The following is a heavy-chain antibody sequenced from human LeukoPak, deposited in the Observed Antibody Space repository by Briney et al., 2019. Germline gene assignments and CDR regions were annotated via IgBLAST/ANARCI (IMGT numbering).Heavy chain of an antibody. CDR1: GFTFSSFG. CDR2: KWSDGSNQ. D-gene: IGHD5-24*01. CDR3: AKSPADGFKTDYWYFDL. Sequence: GGSLRLSCPASGFTFSSFGMHWVRQAPGKGLEWVAVKWSDGSNQYYADSVRGRFTISRDNSKNTLFLQMNSLRTEDTAVYYCAKSPADGFKTDYWYFDLWGRGTLVTVSS. V-gene: IGHV3-33*06. J-gene: IGHJ2*01.